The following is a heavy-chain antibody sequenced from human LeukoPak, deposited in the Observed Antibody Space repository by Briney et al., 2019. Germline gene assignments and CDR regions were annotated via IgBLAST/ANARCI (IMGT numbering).Heavy chain of an antibody. CDR2: IYHSGST. CDR3: ARLRRYYDSSGYSPYYYYGMDV. J-gene: IGHJ6*02. V-gene: IGHV4-30-2*01. D-gene: IGHD3-22*01. Sequence: SETLSLTCAVSGGSISSGGYSWSWIRQPPGKGLEWIGYIYHSGSTYYNPSLKSRVTISVDRSKNQFSLKLSSVTAADAAVYYCARLRRYYDSSGYSPYYYYGMDVWGQGTTVTVSS. CDR1: GGSISSGGYS.